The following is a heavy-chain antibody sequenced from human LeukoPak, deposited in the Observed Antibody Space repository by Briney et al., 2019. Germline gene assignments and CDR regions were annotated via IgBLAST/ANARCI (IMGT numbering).Heavy chain of an antibody. CDR2: IKQDGSEE. Sequence: PGGSLRLSCAASGFTFSRYWMSWVRQAPGKGLEWVANIKQDGSEEYYVDSVKGRFTISRDNAKNSLYLQMNSLRAEDTAVYFCARDLGSSWMIPPFDYWGQGTLVTVSS. J-gene: IGHJ4*02. CDR1: GFTFSRYW. D-gene: IGHD6-13*01. CDR3: ARDLGSSWMIPPFDY. V-gene: IGHV3-7*01.